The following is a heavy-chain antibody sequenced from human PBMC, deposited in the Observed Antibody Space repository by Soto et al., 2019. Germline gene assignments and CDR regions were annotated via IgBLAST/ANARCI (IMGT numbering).Heavy chain of an antibody. D-gene: IGHD3-3*01. CDR3: ATDSNYDVSDSF. Sequence: GASVKVSCKASRGTLNNYAMNWVRQAPGQGLEWMGGILPVSAPPDYAQKFQGRVSITADHSTSTVYMELSRLKSDDTAVYFCATDSNYDVSDSFWGQGTLVTVSS. CDR2: ILPVSAPP. J-gene: IGHJ4*02. V-gene: IGHV1-69*13. CDR1: RGTLNNYA.